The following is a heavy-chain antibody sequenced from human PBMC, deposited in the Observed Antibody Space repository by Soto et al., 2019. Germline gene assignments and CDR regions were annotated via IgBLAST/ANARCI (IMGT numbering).Heavy chain of an antibody. CDR3: AITIAARATRYFDY. V-gene: IGHV4-34*01. CDR2: ISHRGAT. CDR1: GGSFSGYY. Sequence: SETLSLTCAVYGGSFSGYYWSWIRQPPGKGLEWIGEISHRGATNYNPSLKSRVTISVDTSKNQFSLSLSSVTAADTAVYYFAITIAARATRYFDYWGQGILVTVSS. D-gene: IGHD6-13*01. J-gene: IGHJ4*02.